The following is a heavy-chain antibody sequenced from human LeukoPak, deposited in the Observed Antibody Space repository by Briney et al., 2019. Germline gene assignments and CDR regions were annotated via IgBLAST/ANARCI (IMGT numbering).Heavy chain of an antibody. Sequence: ASVKVSCKASGYTFTSYYMHWVRQAPGQGLEWMGIINPSGGSTSYAQKFQGRVTITRDTSTSTVYMELSSLRSEDTAVYYCARMTTVVTRGDYWGQGTLVTVSS. CDR1: GYTFTSYY. CDR2: INPSGGST. D-gene: IGHD4-23*01. V-gene: IGHV1-46*01. CDR3: ARMTTVVTRGDY. J-gene: IGHJ4*02.